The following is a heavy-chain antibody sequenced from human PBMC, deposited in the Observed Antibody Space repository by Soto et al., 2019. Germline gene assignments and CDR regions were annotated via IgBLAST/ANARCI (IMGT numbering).Heavy chain of an antibody. Sequence: SETLSLTCTVSGASITQYYWNWIRQSPGKGLEWIVSVSSTGSTVFNPSLTSRVTVSLDTSKNQFSLTLNSVTAADTAVYYCARQTDDSYTFNAFDIWGQGTMVTVSS. CDR1: GASITQYY. V-gene: IGHV4-59*01. CDR3: ARQTDDSYTFNAFDI. J-gene: IGHJ3*02. CDR2: VSSTGST. D-gene: IGHD3-16*01.